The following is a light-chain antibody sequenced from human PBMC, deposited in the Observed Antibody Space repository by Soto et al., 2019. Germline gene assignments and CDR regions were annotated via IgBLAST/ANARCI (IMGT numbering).Light chain of an antibody. Sequence: QSALTQPASVSGSPGQSITISCTGTSSDVGGYNYVYWYQQRPGKAPKLMIYDVSTRPSGVSNRFSGSKSGNTASLTISGRQAEDEADYYCSSYTSSSTVVFGGGTKVTVL. CDR1: SSDVGGYNY. J-gene: IGLJ2*01. CDR2: DVS. CDR3: SSYTSSSTVV. V-gene: IGLV2-14*01.